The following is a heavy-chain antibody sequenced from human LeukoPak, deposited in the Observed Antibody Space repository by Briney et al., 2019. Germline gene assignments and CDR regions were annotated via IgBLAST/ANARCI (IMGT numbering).Heavy chain of an antibody. CDR3: AREAPYSNYCGMDV. J-gene: IGHJ6*02. CDR2: INHSGST. D-gene: IGHD4-11*01. Sequence: SETLSLTCAVYGGSFSGYYWSWIRQPPGKGLEWIGEINHSGSTNYNPSLKSRVTISVDTSKNQFSLKLSSVTAADTAVYYCAREAPYSNYCGMDVRGQGTTVTVSS. V-gene: IGHV4-34*01. CDR1: GGSFSGYY.